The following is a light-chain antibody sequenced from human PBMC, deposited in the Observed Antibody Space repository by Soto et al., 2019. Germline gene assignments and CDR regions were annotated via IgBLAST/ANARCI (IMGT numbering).Light chain of an antibody. V-gene: IGLV1-51*02. Sequence: QSVLTQPPSVSAAPGQKVTISCSGSSSNIGIDYVSWYQQLPGTAPKLLIYEDNKRPSGIPDRFSGSKSGTSATLDITGLQTGDEADDYCGAWDTSLSGGIFGGGTKLTVL. CDR3: GAWDTSLSGGI. CDR2: EDN. CDR1: SSNIGIDY. J-gene: IGLJ2*01.